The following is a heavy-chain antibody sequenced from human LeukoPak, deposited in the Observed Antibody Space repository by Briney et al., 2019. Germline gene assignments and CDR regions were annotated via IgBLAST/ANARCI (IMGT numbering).Heavy chain of an antibody. CDR3: ASSGPYSSGVFDY. Sequence: SVKVSCKASGGTFSSYAISWVRQAPGQGLEWMGGIIPIFGTANYAQKSQGRVTITADESTSTAYMELSSLRSEDTAVYYCASSGPYSSGVFDYWGQGTLVTVSS. CDR2: IIPIFGTA. CDR1: GGTFSSYA. D-gene: IGHD6-19*01. V-gene: IGHV1-69*01. J-gene: IGHJ4*02.